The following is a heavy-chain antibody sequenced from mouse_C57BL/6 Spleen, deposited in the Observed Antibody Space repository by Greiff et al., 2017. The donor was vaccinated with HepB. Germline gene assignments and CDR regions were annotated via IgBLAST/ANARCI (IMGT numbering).Heavy chain of an antibody. CDR3: ARSTTREDLDD. D-gene: IGHD1-1*01. J-gene: IGHJ1*03. Sequence: QVQLKQPGAELVKPGASVKLSCKASGYTFTSYWMQWVKQRPGQGLEWIGEIDPSDSYTNYNQKFKGKATLTVDTSSSTAYMQLSSLTSEDSAVYYCARSTTREDLDDWGTGTTVTVSS. CDR2: IDPSDSYT. V-gene: IGHV1-50*01. CDR1: GYTFTSYW.